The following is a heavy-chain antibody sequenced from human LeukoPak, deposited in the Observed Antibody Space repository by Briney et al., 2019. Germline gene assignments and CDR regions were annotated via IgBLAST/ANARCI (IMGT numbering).Heavy chain of an antibody. Sequence: GASVKVSCKASGYTFTSYDINWVRQATGQGLEWMGWMNPNSGNTGYAQKFQGRVTMTRNTSISTAYMELSSLRSEDTAMYYCARSFLYDFWSGYYYYGMDVWGQGTTVTVSS. J-gene: IGHJ6*02. V-gene: IGHV1-8*01. CDR3: ARSFLYDFWSGYYYYGMDV. CDR2: MNPNSGNT. D-gene: IGHD3-3*01. CDR1: GYTFTSYD.